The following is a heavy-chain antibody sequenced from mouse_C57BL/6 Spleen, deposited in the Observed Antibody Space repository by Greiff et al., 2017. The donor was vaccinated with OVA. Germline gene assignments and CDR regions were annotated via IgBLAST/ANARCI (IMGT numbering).Heavy chain of an antibody. J-gene: IGHJ4*01. V-gene: IGHV1-26*01. CDR3: ARRNYYAMDY. Sequence: VHVKQSGPELVKPGASVKISCKASGYTFTDYYMNWVKQSHGKSLEWIGDINPNNGGTSYNQKFTGKATLTVDKSSSTAYMERRSLTSEDSAVYYCARRNYYAMDYWGQGTSVTVSS. D-gene: IGHD2-1*01. CDR2: INPNNGGT. CDR1: GYTFTDYY.